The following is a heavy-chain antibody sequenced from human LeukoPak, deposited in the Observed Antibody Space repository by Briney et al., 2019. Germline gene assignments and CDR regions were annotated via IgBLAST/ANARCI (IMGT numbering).Heavy chain of an antibody. CDR3: TTNQALDI. CDR2: IKRTADGGPT. V-gene: IGHV3-15*01. Sequence: GGSLRLSCAASGFIFSQAWMTWVRQAPGKRLEWVGRIKRTADGGPTDYAAPVKGRFTISRDDSKNTLYLQMNSLKIEDTALYYCTTNQALDIWGQGTKVTVSS. J-gene: IGHJ3*02. CDR1: GFIFSQAW.